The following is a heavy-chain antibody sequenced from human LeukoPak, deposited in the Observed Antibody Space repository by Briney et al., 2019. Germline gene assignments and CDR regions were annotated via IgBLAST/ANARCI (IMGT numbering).Heavy chain of an antibody. Sequence: SVKVSCKASGGTFSSYAISWVRQAPGQGLEWMGGIIPIFSTANYAQKFQGRVTITTDESTSTAYMELSSLRSEDTAVYYCARSPITMIVVVNYYFDYWGQGTLVTVSS. CDR3: ARSPITMIVVVNYYFDY. CDR1: GGTFSSYA. V-gene: IGHV1-69*05. CDR2: IIPIFSTA. D-gene: IGHD3-22*01. J-gene: IGHJ4*02.